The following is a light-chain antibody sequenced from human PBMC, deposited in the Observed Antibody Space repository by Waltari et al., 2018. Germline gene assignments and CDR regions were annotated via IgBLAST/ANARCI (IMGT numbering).Light chain of an antibody. V-gene: IGKV1-9*01. CDR2: AAS. CDR1: QGISSF. J-gene: IGKJ4*01. Sequence: QLTQSPSSLSASVGDRVTITCRASQGISSFLAWYQQKAWKAPKLLIYAASTLQSGVPSRFSGSGSGTDFTLTISSLQPEDFATYYCQQLNSYPPTFGGGTKVEIK. CDR3: QQLNSYPPT.